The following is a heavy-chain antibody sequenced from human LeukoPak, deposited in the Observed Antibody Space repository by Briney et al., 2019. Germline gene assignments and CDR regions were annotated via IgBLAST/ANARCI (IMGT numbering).Heavy chain of an antibody. CDR3: ARADIRAIASSGWYGFDY. D-gene: IGHD6-19*01. V-gene: IGHV1-18*01. Sequence: ASVKVSCKASGYTLTSYGISWVRQAPGQGLEWMGWISGYNGNTNYAQKFQGRVTMTTDTSTSTAYMELRSLRSEDTAVYYCARADIRAIASSGWYGFDYWGQGTLVTVSS. CDR1: GYTLTSYG. J-gene: IGHJ4*02. CDR2: ISGYNGNT.